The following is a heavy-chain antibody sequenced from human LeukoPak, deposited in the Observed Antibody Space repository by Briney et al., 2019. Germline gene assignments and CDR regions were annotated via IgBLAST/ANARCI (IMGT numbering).Heavy chain of an antibody. D-gene: IGHD3-22*01. CDR2: ISYDGSNK. CDR1: GFTFSSYA. V-gene: IGHV3-30*04. J-gene: IGHJ4*02. CDR3: AREVYYYDSSGYYFDY. Sequence: PGGSLRLSCAASGFTFSSYAMHWVRQAPGKGLERVAVISYDGSNKYYADSVKGRFTISRDNSKNTLYLQMNSLRAEDTAVYYCAREVYYYDSSGYYFDYWGQGTLVTVSS.